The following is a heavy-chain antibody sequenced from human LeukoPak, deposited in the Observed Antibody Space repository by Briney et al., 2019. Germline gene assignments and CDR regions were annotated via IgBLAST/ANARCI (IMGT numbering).Heavy chain of an antibody. D-gene: IGHD5/OR15-5a*01. CDR2: IKQDGSEE. J-gene: IGHJ4*02. V-gene: IGHV3-7*01. CDR3: ARIFSVYYVFDY. CDR1: GFIFSNYW. Sequence: GGSLRLSCAASGFIFSNYWMSWVRLAPGRGLERVANIKQDGSEEYYVDSVKGRFTISRDNAKNSMYLQMNSLRADDTAAYYCARIFSVYYVFDYWGQGTPVTASS.